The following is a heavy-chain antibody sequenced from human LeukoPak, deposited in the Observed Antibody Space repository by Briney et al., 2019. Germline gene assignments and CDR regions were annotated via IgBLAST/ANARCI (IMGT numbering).Heavy chain of an antibody. CDR2: IYTSVTT. CDR1: GGSIICYY. Sequence: SETLSLTCPVSGGSIICYYWSWIRQPPGKGQEWIGYIYTSVTTNHNPTNYTHSIQSRVTLSVDTSKNHFSLRLSSVTAADTAVYYCARQQNWFDPWGLGTLVTVSS. CDR3: ARQQNWFDP. V-gene: IGHV4-4*09. D-gene: IGHD6-13*01. J-gene: IGHJ5*02.